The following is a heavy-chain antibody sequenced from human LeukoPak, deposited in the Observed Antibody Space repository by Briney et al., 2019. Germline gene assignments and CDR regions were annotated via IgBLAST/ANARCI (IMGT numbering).Heavy chain of an antibody. Sequence: RPGGSLRLSCAASGFNFDDYGMSWVRHAPGKGLEWVSGINWNGNTYYADSVKGRFTISRDNAKNSLYLQMNSLRAEDTALYYCARHDYGDQYWGQGTLVTVS. CDR1: GFNFDDYG. CDR2: INWNGNT. J-gene: IGHJ4*02. V-gene: IGHV3-20*04. D-gene: IGHD4-17*01. CDR3: ARHDYGDQY.